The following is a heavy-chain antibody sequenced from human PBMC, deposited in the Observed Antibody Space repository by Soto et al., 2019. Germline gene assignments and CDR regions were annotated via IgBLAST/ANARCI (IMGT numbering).Heavy chain of an antibody. CDR3: AFGIGTASCYNY. D-gene: IGHD2-2*02. J-gene: IGHJ4*02. V-gene: IGHV3-23*01. Sequence: RLSCVASEFTFSNYAMSWVRQAPGKGLEWVSAISGNDDSTYYADSVKGRCIISRDNSKNTLYLQMSSLRADDTAVYYCAFGIGTASCYNYWGLGTLVTVSS. CDR2: ISGNDDST. CDR1: EFTFSNYA.